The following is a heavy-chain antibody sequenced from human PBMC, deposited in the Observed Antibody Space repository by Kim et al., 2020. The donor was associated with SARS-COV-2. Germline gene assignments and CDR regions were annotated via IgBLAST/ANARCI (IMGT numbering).Heavy chain of an antibody. V-gene: IGHV3-23*01. CDR1: GFTFSIYA. D-gene: IGHD6-13*01. CDR3: AKDGQQLVAGWFDP. CDR2: ISGSGGST. J-gene: IGHJ5*02. Sequence: GGSLRLSCAASGFTFSIYAMSWVRQAPGKGLEWVSAISGSGGSTYYADSVKGRFTISRDNSKNTLYLQMNSLRAEYTAVYYCAKDGQQLVAGWFDPWGRGTLVTVSS.